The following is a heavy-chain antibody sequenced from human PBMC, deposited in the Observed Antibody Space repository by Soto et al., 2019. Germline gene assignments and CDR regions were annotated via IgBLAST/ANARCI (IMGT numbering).Heavy chain of an antibody. J-gene: IGHJ4*02. CDR2: VSSYRGAT. D-gene: IGHD2-8*02. CDR1: GGSVDRGDYY. V-gene: IGHV4-30-4*01. Sequence: SETLSLTCTVSGGSVDRGDYYWTWIRQPPGKGLEWIAYVSSYRGATYYNPSLKSRLTISLGTPMNQFSLKASDTAIYYCARRPHTGGSFFDYWGQGTLVTVSS. CDR3: ARRPHTGGSFFDY.